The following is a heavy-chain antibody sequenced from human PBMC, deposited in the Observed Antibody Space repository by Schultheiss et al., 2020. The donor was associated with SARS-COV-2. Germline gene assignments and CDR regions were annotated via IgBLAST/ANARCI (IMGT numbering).Heavy chain of an antibody. J-gene: IGHJ4*02. Sequence: GESLKISCAASEFSVSNYMSWVRQAPGKGLEWVALLWHDGSNKCYPDSVKGRFTISRDNAKNMLYLQMNNLRAEDTAVYYCGKLMDAAVLGFIDYWGQGTLVTVSS. V-gene: IGHV3-33*06. CDR1: EFSVSNY. CDR3: GKLMDAAVLGFIDY. D-gene: IGHD6-13*01. CDR2: LWHDGSNK.